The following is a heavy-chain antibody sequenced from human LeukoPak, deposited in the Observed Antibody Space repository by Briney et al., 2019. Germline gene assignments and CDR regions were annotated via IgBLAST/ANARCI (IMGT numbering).Heavy chain of an antibody. CDR2: ISYDGSNK. V-gene: IGHV3-30*18. CDR3: AKDPGADYYDLYYFDY. Sequence: PGGSLRLSCAASGFTFSSYGMHWVRQAPGKGLEWVAVISYDGSNKYYADSVKGRFTISRDNSKNTLYLQMNSLRAEDTAVYYCAKDPGADYYDLYYFDYWGQGTLVTVSS. CDR1: GFTFSSYG. J-gene: IGHJ4*02. D-gene: IGHD3-22*01.